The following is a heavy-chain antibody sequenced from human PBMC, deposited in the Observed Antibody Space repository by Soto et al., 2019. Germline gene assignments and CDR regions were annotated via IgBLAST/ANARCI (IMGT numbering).Heavy chain of an antibody. CDR1: GGAISTYY. Sequence: SETLSLTCTVSGGAISTYYWSWIRQPPGKGLEWIGYIYYSGSTNYNPSLKSRVTISVDTSKNQFSLKLSSVTAADTAVYYCARDSGSYYELDYWGQGTLVTVSS. CDR3: ARDSGSYYELDY. D-gene: IGHD1-26*01. CDR2: IYYSGST. J-gene: IGHJ4*02. V-gene: IGHV4-59*01.